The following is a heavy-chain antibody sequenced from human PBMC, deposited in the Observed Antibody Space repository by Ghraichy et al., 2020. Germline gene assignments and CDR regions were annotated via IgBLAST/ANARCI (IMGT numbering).Heavy chain of an antibody. CDR2: ITFDGSNK. J-gene: IGHJ6*02. Sequence: GGSLRLSCAASGFTFRSYGMNWVRQAPGKGLEWVAVITFDGSNKYYADSVKGRFTISRDNSKNTLYLQMNSLRAEDTAVYYCAGELTRYYGMDVWGQETTLTVS. V-gene: IGHV3-30*03. D-gene: IGHD1-26*01. CDR1: GFTFRSYG. CDR3: AGELTRYYGMDV.